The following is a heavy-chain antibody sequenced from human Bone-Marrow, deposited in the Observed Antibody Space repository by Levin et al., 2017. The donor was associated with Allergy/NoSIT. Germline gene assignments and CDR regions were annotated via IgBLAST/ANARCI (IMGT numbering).Heavy chain of an antibody. CDR3: ARVRVLCQPEHCPRITSSSIAARFDY. J-gene: IGHJ4*02. V-gene: IGHV3-30*04. Sequence: GASVKVSCAASGFTFSSYAMHWVRQAPGKGLEWVAVISYDGSNKYYADSVKGRFTISRDNSKNTLYLQMNSLRAEDTAVYYCARVRVLCQPEHCPRITSSSIAARFDYWGQGTLVTVSS. CDR1: GFTFSSYA. CDR2: ISYDGSNK. D-gene: IGHD6-6*01.